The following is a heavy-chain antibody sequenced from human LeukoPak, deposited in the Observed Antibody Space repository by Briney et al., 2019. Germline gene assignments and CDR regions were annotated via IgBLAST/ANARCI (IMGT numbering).Heavy chain of an antibody. V-gene: IGHV3-23*01. CDR3: AKDGSNDWRWGAFDV. CDR1: GFTFSTYA. D-gene: IGHD2-15*01. CDR2: IVGSGSST. Sequence: PGGSLRLSCAASGFTFSTYALSWVRQAPGKGLEWVSSIVGSGSSTFYADSVKGRFSISRDNSKHTLYLQMNTLRADDTAVYYCAKDGSNDWRWGAFDVWGQGTMVTVSP. J-gene: IGHJ3*01.